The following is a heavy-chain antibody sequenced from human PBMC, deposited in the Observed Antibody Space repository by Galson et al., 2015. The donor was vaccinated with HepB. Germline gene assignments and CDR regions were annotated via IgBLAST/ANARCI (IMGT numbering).Heavy chain of an antibody. V-gene: IGHV3-30-3*01. D-gene: IGHD3-22*01. Sequence: SLRLSCAASGFTFSSYAMHWVRQAPGKGLEWVAVISYDGSNKYYADSVKGRFTISRDNSKNTLYLQMNSLRSEDTAVYYCARDPYYYDSSGYGFDYWGQGTLVTVSS. CDR1: GFTFSSYA. J-gene: IGHJ4*02. CDR2: ISYDGSNK. CDR3: ARDPYYYDSSGYGFDY.